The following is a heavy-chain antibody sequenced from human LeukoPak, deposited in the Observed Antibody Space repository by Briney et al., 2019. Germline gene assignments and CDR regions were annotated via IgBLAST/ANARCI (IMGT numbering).Heavy chain of an antibody. J-gene: IGHJ4*02. CDR1: GFILSTHV. CDR3: ARDLSFGSLDF. CDR2: MWYDGSRE. D-gene: IGHD1-26*01. Sequence: QTGGSLRLSCAASGFILSTHVMHWVRQAPGKGLEWVAGMWYDGSREDYADSVKGRFTISRDMSKNTLNLQMTSLRVEDTAMFYCARDLSFGSLDFRGQGTLVTVSS. V-gene: IGHV3-33*01.